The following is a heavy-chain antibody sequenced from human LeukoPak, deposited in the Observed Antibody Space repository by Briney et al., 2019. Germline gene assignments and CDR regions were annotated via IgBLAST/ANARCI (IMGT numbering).Heavy chain of an antibody. J-gene: IGHJ4*02. CDR2: INGDGSNT. V-gene: IGHV3-74*03. CDR3: ARTPQGGDGHSVDY. CDR1: GFTFSSHW. Sequence: GGSLGLSCAASGFTFSSHWMHWVRHAPGKGLVWVSRINGDGSNTTYADSVKGRFTISRDNSKNTLYLQMNSLRAEDTAVYYCARTPQGGDGHSVDYWGQGTLVTVSS. D-gene: IGHD5-24*01.